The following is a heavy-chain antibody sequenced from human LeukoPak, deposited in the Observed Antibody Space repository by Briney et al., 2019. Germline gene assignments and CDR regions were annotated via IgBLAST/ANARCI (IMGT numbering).Heavy chain of an antibody. V-gene: IGHV3-11*01. D-gene: IGHD3-10*01. J-gene: IGHJ5*02. CDR3: ARASSPWFRVERAFDP. CDR1: GFTFSDYY. Sequence: GSLRPSCAASGFTFSDYYVSWIRQAAGKGLEWLAYISGSSTTIYYADSVKGRFTISRDNANNSLYLQMNSLTAEDTAVYYCARASSPWFRVERAFDPWGQGTLVTVSS. CDR2: ISGSSTTI.